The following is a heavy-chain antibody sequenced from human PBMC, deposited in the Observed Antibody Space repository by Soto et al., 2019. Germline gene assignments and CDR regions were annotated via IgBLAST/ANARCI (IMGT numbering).Heavy chain of an antibody. CDR3: ASYDNTNAFDV. J-gene: IGHJ3*01. V-gene: IGHV3-48*01. CDR1: GLTFTRYS. Sequence: GGSMRLSCAASGLTFTRYSMNWVRQAPGKGLEWVSHISSSSSMIYYADSVKGRFSISRDNAKNSLYLEMNSLRAEDTAVYYCASYDNTNAFDVWGQGTMVTVSS. D-gene: IGHD3-10*01. CDR2: ISSSSSMI.